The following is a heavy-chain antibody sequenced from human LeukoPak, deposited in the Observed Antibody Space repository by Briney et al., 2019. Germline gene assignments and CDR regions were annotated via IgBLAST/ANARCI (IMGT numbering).Heavy chain of an antibody. CDR3: AKLGWAGSYYDSSGYF. D-gene: IGHD3-22*01. CDR2: ISGGAGST. V-gene: IGHV3-23*01. CDR1: GFTFSSYA. Sequence: PGGSLRLSCAASGFTFSSYAMSWVRQAPGKGLEWVSAISGGAGSTYYADSVKGRFTISRDNSKNTLYLQMNSLRAEDTAIYYCAKLGWAGSYYDSSGYFWGQGTLVTVSS. J-gene: IGHJ4*02.